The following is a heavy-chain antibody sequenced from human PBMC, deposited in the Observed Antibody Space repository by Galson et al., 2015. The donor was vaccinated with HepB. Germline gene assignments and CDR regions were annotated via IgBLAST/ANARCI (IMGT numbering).Heavy chain of an antibody. V-gene: IGHV4-34*01. D-gene: IGHD3-16*01. CDR1: GGSFSGYY. CDR3: ARGFGGLKGAYFDL. J-gene: IGHJ2*01. CDR2: INHSGST. Sequence: ETLSLTCAVYGGSFSGYYWSWIRQPPGKGLEWIGEINHSGSTNYNPSLKSRVTISVDTSKNQFSLKLSSVTAADTAVYYCARGFGGLKGAYFDLWGRGTLVT.